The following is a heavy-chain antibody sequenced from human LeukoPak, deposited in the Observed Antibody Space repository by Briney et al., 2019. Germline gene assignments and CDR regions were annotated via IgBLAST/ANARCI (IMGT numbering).Heavy chain of an antibody. D-gene: IGHD6-19*01. Sequence: GGSLRLSCAVSEFTVSNAWMSWVRQAPGKGLEWVSYISSSSSSIYYADSVKGRFTISRDNAKNSLYLQMNSLRAEDTAVYYCASPRRRDSGWYGYWGQGTLVTVSS. CDR1: EFTVSNAW. CDR2: ISSSSSSI. J-gene: IGHJ4*02. V-gene: IGHV3-48*04. CDR3: ASPRRRDSGWYGY.